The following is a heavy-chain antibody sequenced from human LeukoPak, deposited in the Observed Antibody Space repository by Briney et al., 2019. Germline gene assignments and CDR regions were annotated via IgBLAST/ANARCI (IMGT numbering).Heavy chain of an antibody. CDR3: ARRAGAYSHPYDY. V-gene: IGHV3-11*01. Sequence: GSLRLSCAASGFTFSDYYMSWIRQAPGKGLEWVSYISSSGSTIYYADSVKGRFTISRDNAKNSLYLQMNSLRAEDTALYYCARRAGAYSHPYDYWGQGTLVTVSS. J-gene: IGHJ4*02. CDR2: ISSSGSTI. CDR1: GFTFSDYY. D-gene: IGHD4/OR15-4a*01.